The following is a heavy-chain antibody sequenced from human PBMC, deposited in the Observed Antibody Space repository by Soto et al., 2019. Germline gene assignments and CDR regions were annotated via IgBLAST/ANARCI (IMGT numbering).Heavy chain of an antibody. CDR2: IIPIFGTA. CDR3: ARSDGIAAATAYNWFDP. Sequence: QVQLVQSGAEVKKPGSSVKVSCKASGGTFSSYAISWVRQAPGQGLEWMGGIIPIFGTANYAQKFQGRVTITADDSTSTAYMERSSLRAEDTAVYYCARSDGIAAATAYNWFDPWGQGTLVTVSS. CDR1: GGTFSSYA. D-gene: IGHD6-13*01. J-gene: IGHJ5*02. V-gene: IGHV1-69*12.